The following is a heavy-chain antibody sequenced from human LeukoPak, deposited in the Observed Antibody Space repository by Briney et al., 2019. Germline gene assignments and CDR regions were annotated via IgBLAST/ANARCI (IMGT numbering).Heavy chain of an antibody. J-gene: IGHJ5*02. CDR3: AKDKSANWFDP. CDR2: ISYDGSNK. V-gene: IGHV3-30-3*01. Sequence: GGSLRLSCAASGFTFSSYAMHWVRQAPGKGLEWVAVISYDGSNKYYADSVKGRFTTSRDNSKNTLYLQMNSLRAEDTAVYYCAKDKSANWFDPWGQGTLVTVSS. CDR1: GFTFSSYA.